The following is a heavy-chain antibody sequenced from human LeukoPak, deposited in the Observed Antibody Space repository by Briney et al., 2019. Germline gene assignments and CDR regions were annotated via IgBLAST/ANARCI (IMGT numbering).Heavy chain of an antibody. J-gene: IGHJ6*02. CDR2: ISTSGSTI. V-gene: IGHV3-48*03. CDR3: AKDFPHYYESSHGMDA. Sequence: PGGSLRLSCAASGFSFSSYEMNWVRQAPGKGLEWVSYISTSGSTIYYADSVKGRFTISRDNANNLLYLQMNSLRAEDAAVYYCAKDFPHYYESSHGMDAWGQGTTVTVSS. D-gene: IGHD3-22*01. CDR1: GFSFSSYE.